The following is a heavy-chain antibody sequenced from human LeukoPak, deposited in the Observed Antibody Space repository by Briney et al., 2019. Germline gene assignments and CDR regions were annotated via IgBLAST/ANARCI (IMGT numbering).Heavy chain of an antibody. D-gene: IGHD5-24*01. J-gene: IGHJ4*02. CDR1: GFTFISYA. CDR3: AIGNRYMATHIDY. V-gene: IGHV3-23*01. CDR2: ISGSGGST. Sequence: GGSLRLSCAASGFTFISYAMSWVRQAPGKGLEWVSAISGSGGSTYYADSVKGRFTISRDNSKNTLYLQMNSLRAEDTAVYYCAIGNRYMATHIDYWGQGTLVTVSS.